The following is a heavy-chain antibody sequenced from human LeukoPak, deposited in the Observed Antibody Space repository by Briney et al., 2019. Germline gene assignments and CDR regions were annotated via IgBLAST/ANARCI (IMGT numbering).Heavy chain of an antibody. V-gene: IGHV4-59*08. D-gene: IGHD3-22*01. CDR3: ARALDCYDSSGYSNYGMDV. CDR2: FYYSGST. CDR1: GGPLSSQF. J-gene: IGHJ6*02. Sequence: QSSETLPHTCCVSGGPLSSQFWSWIRQPPGKGVEWVGYFYYSGSTNYNPSLKSRVTKSVHTSKHQFSLKLSSVTAADTAVYYCARALDCYDSSGYSNYGMDVWGQGTTVTVSS.